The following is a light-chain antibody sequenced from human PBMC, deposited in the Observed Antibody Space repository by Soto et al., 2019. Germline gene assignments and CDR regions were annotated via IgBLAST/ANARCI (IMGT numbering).Light chain of an antibody. J-gene: IGKJ5*01. CDR2: GAS. CDR3: QQYKNWPPIT. CDR1: QSVSSN. Sequence: EIVMTQSPATLSVSPGERATLSCRASQSVSSNLAWYPQKPGQAPRLLIYGASTRATGIPARFSGSGSGTEFSLTISSLQSEDFAVYYCQQYKNWPPITFGQGTRLEIK. V-gene: IGKV3-15*01.